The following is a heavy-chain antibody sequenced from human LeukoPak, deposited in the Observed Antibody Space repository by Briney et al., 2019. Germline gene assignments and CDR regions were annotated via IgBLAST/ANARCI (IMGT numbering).Heavy chain of an antibody. V-gene: IGHV3-23*01. CDR1: GFTFSSYG. J-gene: IGHJ4*02. Sequence: GGSLRLSCAASGFTFSSYGMSRVRQAPGKGLEWVSAISGSGGSTYYADSVKGRFTISRDNSKNTLYLQMNSLRAEDTAVYYCAKRPDSGSMIVVVIGYYFDYWGQGTLVTVSS. CDR3: AKRPDSGSMIVVVIGYYFDY. CDR2: ISGSGGST. D-gene: IGHD3-22*01.